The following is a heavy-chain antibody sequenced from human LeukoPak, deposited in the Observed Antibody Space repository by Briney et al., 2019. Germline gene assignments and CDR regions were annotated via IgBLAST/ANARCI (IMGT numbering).Heavy chain of an antibody. J-gene: IGHJ6*02. V-gene: IGHV1-8*01. CDR1: GYTFTSYD. Sequence: GASVKVSCKASGYTFTSYDINWVRQATGQGLEWMGWMNPNSGNTGYAQKFQGRVTMTEDTSTDTAYMELSSLRSEDTAVYYCATPRELRYGGMDVWGQGTTVTVSS. CDR3: ATPRELRYGGMDV. CDR2: MNPNSGNT. D-gene: IGHD3-9*01.